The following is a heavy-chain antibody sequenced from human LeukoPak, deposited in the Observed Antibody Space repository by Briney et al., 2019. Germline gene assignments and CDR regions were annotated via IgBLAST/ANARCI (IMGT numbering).Heavy chain of an antibody. Sequence: ASVKVSCKASGYTFTSYDINWVRQATGQGLEWMGWMNPNSGNTGYAQKFQGRVTMTRNTSISTAYMELSSLRSEDTAVYYCARENLLGYSSSWYGSDYWGQGTLVTVSS. J-gene: IGHJ4*02. D-gene: IGHD6-13*01. CDR1: GYTFTSYD. CDR3: ARENLLGYSSSWYGSDY. V-gene: IGHV1-8*01. CDR2: MNPNSGNT.